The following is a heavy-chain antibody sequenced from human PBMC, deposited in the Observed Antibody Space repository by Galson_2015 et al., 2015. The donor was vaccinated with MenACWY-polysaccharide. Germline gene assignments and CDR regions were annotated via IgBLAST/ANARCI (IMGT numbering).Heavy chain of an antibody. Sequence: SLRLSCAASGFSFGTSWMTWFRRAPGKGLEWVANIAPDGSEMFYVHSVKGRFTISRDNARYSLYLQMHSLRADDTAEYYCARVLTHWYCDLWGRGTLVTVSP. V-gene: IGHV3-7*01. CDR1: GFSFGTSW. CDR2: IAPDGSEM. J-gene: IGHJ2*01. CDR3: ARVLTHWYCDL. D-gene: IGHD4-23*01.